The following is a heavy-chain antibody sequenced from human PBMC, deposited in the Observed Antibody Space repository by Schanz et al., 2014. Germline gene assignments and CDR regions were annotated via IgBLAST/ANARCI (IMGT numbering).Heavy chain of an antibody. D-gene: IGHD3-9*01. CDR2: ISTFRNEDT. CDR3: ARVQDDILTGSEYYYGMDV. CDR1: GYAFTTYG. V-gene: IGHV1-18*01. Sequence: QVQLVQSGAEVKKPGASVRVSCKVSGYAFTTYGISWVRQAPGQGPEFMGWISTFRNEDTNSAQRCQGRLTMTTDTSTSTAYMELRSLRSDDTAVYYCARVQDDILTGSEYYYGMDVWGQGTTVTVSS. J-gene: IGHJ6*02.